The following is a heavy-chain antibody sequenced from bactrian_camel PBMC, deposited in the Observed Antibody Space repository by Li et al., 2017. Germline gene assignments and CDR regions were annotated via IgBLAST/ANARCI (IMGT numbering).Heavy chain of an antibody. CDR1: GTTYC. CDR3: QKEIHAANFCSTPPCFRLTI. D-gene: IGHD1*01. J-gene: IGHJ4*01. Sequence: HVQLVESGGGSVQPGGSLNLSCTASGTTYCMGWFRQAPGKEREQVASIDSDGPTFYEDSVKGRFTISRDNAKNTLQLQLTSLETEDTATYYCQKEIHAANFCSTPPCFRLTIRGQGTQVTVS. CDR2: IDSDGPT. V-gene: IGHV3S55*01.